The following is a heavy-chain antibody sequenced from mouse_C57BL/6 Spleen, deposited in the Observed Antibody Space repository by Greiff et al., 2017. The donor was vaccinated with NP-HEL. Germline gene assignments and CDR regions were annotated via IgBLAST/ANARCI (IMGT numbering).Heavy chain of an antibody. CDR1: GYTFTSYW. Sequence: VQLQQPGAELVMPGASVKLSCKASGYTFTSYWMHWVKQRPGQGLEWIGEIDPSDSYTNYNQKFKGKSTLTVDKSSSTAYMQLSSLTSEDSAVYYCARDDGYYLSFAYWGQGTLVTVSA. CDR3: ARDDGYYLSFAY. J-gene: IGHJ3*01. V-gene: IGHV1-69*01. D-gene: IGHD2-3*01. CDR2: IDPSDSYT.